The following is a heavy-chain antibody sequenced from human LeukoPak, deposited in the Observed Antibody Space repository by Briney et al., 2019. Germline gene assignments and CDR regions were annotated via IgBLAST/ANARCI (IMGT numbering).Heavy chain of an antibody. CDR3: ARREWVMITFGGVIVIPTPFDY. J-gene: IGHJ4*02. CDR2: INHSGST. CDR1: GGSISSSSYY. D-gene: IGHD3-16*02. V-gene: IGHV4-39*07. Sequence: SETLSLTCTVSGGSISSSSYYWGWIRQPPGKGLEWIGEINHSGSTNYNPSLKSRVTISVDTSKNQFSLKLSSVTAADTAVYYCARREWVMITFGGVIVIPTPFDYWGQGTLVTVSS.